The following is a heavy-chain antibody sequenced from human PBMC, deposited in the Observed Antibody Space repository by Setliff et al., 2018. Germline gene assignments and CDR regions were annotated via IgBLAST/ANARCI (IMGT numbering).Heavy chain of an antibody. CDR3: TRRSANSSAD. J-gene: IGHJ4*02. Sequence: GSLRLSCAASGFIFSGSAIHWVRQASGKGLEWVGRIRDKYNSYAIAYAASVEGRFTISRDDSKNMAYLQMNSLRTEDTAVYYCTRRSANSSADWGQGTLVTVSS. D-gene: IGHD6-19*01. V-gene: IGHV3-73*01. CDR2: IRDKYNSYAI. CDR1: GFIFSGSA.